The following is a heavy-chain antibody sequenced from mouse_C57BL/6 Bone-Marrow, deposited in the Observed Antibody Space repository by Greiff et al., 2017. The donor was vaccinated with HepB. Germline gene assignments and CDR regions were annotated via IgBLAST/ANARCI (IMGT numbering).Heavy chain of an antibody. Sequence: EVKLMESGPGLVKPSQSLSLTCSVTGYSITSGYYWNWIRQFPGNKLEWMGYISYDGSNNYNPSLKNRISITRDTSKNQFFLKLNSVTTEDTATYYCARLDGYYDYWGQGTTLTVSS. CDR3: ARLDGYYDY. CDR2: ISYDGSN. CDR1: GYSITSGYY. V-gene: IGHV3-6*01. D-gene: IGHD2-3*01. J-gene: IGHJ2*01.